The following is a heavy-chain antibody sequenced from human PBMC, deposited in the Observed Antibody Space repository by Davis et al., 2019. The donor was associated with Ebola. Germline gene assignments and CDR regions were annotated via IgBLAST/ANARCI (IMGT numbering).Heavy chain of an antibody. CDR1: GGSISSYY. D-gene: IGHD6-19*01. Sequence: SETLSLTCTVSGGSISSYYWSWIRQPPGKGLEWIGYIYYDGTTYYNPSLKSRVTISVDTSKNQFSLKLSSVTAADTAVYYCARQIAVGYYYGMDVWGQGTTVTVSS. J-gene: IGHJ6*02. V-gene: IGHV4-59*08. CDR2: IYYDGTT. CDR3: ARQIAVGYYYGMDV.